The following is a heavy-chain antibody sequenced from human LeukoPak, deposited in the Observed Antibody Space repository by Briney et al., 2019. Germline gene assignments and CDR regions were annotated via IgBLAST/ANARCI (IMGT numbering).Heavy chain of an antibody. V-gene: IGHV3-30*18. J-gene: IGHJ4*02. CDR2: ISYDGSNQ. CDR3: AKEVAVAGTLSLDY. D-gene: IGHD6-19*01. Sequence: PGGSLRLSCAASGFTFSDYGMHWVRQAPGKGLEWVAVISYDGSNQYYADFVKGRFTISGDKSKNTQYLQMNSLRAEDTAVYYCAKEVAVAGTLSLDYWGQGTQVTISS. CDR1: GFTFSDYG.